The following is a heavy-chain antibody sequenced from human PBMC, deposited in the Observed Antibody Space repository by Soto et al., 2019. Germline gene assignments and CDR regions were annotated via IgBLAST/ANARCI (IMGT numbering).Heavy chain of an antibody. CDR1: GGSISSGGYY. Sequence: QVQLQASGPGLVKTSQTLSLNCTVSGGSISSGGYYWICILQHPGTGLEGIGYIYYSGSTYYNPSLNLRVTISVDTSKNQFSLKLSSVTAADTAVYYCARSIDPWGQGTLVTVSS. V-gene: IGHV4-31*03. J-gene: IGHJ5*02. CDR2: IYYSGST. CDR3: ARSIDP.